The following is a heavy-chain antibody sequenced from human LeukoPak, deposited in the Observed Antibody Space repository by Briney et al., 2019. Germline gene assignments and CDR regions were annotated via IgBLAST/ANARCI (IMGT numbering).Heavy chain of an antibody. CDR2: ISGSGGST. J-gene: IGHJ4*02. D-gene: IGHD1-26*01. V-gene: IGHV3-23*01. CDR3: AKYRVGATTSPFEY. Sequence: PGGSLRLSCAASGFTFSSYAMSWVRQAPGKGPEWVPAISGSGGSTYYADSVKGRFTISRDNSKNTLYLQMNSLRAEDTAVYYCAKYRVGATTSPFEYWGQGTLVTVSS. CDR1: GFTFSSYA.